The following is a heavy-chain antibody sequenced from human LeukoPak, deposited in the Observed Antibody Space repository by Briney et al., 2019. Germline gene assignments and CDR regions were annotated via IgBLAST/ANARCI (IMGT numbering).Heavy chain of an antibody. J-gene: IGHJ3*02. CDR1: GYTFTSYY. V-gene: IGHV1-2*04. Sequence: ASVKVSCKASGYTFTSYYMHWMRQAPGQGPEWMGWINPNSGGTNYAQKFQGWVIMTRDTSISTAYMELSRLRSDDTAVYYCATSGTTESAFDIWGQGTLVTVSS. D-gene: IGHD1-7*01. CDR2: INPNSGGT. CDR3: ATSGTTESAFDI.